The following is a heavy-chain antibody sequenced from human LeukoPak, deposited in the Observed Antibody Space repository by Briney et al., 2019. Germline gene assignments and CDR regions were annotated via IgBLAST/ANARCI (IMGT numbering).Heavy chain of an antibody. CDR2: IYTSGST. J-gene: IGHJ6*03. V-gene: IGHV4-4*07. D-gene: IGHD6-13*01. CDR1: GGSISSYY. Sequence: SETLSLTCTASGGSISSYYWSWIRQPAGKGLEWIGRIYTSGSTNYNPSLKSRVTMSVDTSKNQFSLKLSSVTAADTAVYYCARVGAACSSYYYYYMDVWGKGTTVTVSS. CDR3: ARVGAACSSYYYYYMDV.